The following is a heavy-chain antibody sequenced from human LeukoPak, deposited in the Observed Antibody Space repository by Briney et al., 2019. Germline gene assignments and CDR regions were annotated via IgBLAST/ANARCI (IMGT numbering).Heavy chain of an antibody. CDR1: GFTFSSYA. Sequence: PGGSLRLSCAASGFTFSSYAMHWVRQAPGKGLEWVAVISYDGSNKYYADSVKGRFTISRDNSKNTLYLQMNSLRAEDTAVYYCARDQDFWSGHNWFDPWGQGTLVTVSS. D-gene: IGHD3-3*01. V-gene: IGHV3-30*01. CDR3: ARDQDFWSGHNWFDP. J-gene: IGHJ5*02. CDR2: ISYDGSNK.